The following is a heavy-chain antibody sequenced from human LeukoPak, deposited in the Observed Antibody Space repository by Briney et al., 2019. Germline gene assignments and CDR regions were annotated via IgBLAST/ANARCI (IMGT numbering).Heavy chain of an antibody. D-gene: IGHD3-10*01. J-gene: IGHJ4*02. Sequence: GGSLRLSCAASVFTFSSDAMSWVRQAPGKGLGWVSAISGSGGSTYYADSVKGRFTISRDNSKNTLYLQMNSLRAEDTAVYYCAKDNITMEPFDYWGQGTLVTVSS. CDR3: AKDNITMEPFDY. V-gene: IGHV3-23*01. CDR2: ISGSGGST. CDR1: VFTFSSDA.